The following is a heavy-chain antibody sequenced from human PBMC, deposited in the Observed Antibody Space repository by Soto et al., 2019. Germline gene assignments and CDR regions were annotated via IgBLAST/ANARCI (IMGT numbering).Heavy chain of an antibody. CDR3: ARGGGSHYDILTGYYKGVWFDP. J-gene: IGHJ5*02. Sequence: SQTLSLTCAISGDSVSSNSAAWNWIRQSPSRGLEWLGRTYYRSKWYNDYAVSVKSRITINPDTSKNQFSLQLNSVTPEDTAVYYCARGGGSHYDILTGYYKGVWFDPWGQGTLVTVSP. CDR1: GDSVSSNSAA. CDR2: TYYRSKWYN. V-gene: IGHV6-1*01. D-gene: IGHD3-9*01.